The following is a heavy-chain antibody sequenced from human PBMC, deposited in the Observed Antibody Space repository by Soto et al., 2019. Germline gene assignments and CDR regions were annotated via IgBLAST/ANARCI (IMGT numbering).Heavy chain of an antibody. Sequence: QVQLVQSGAEVKKPGSSVKVSCKASGGTFSSYTISWVRQAPGQGLEWMGRIIPIVGIANYAQKFQGRVTITADKYTSTAYMELSSLRSEDTAVYYCARNRGGYYYASSGSQYFDLWGRGTLVTVSS. CDR3: ARNRGGYYYASSGSQYFDL. CDR1: GGTFSSYT. D-gene: IGHD3-22*01. V-gene: IGHV1-69*02. CDR2: IIPIVGIA. J-gene: IGHJ2*01.